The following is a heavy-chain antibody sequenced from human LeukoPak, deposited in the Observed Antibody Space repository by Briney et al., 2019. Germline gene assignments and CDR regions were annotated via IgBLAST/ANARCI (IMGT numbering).Heavy chain of an antibody. J-gene: IGHJ4*02. Sequence: PGGSLRPSCAASGFTFSSYAMHWVRQAPGKGLEYVSSISSNGGSTYYANSVKGRFTISRDNSKNTLYLQMGSLRAEDMAVYYCARGGVNVAAAGFDYWGQGTLVTVYS. CDR1: GFTFSSYA. D-gene: IGHD6-13*01. CDR2: ISSNGGST. CDR3: ARGGVNVAAAGFDY. V-gene: IGHV3-64*01.